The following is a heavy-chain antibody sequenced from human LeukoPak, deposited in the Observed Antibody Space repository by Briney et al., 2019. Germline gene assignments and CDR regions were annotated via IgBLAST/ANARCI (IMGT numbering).Heavy chain of an antibody. Sequence: GGSLRLSCIASGFSFSGHWMHWARQLPGKGLVWVSRISPTGSTTSYADSVKGRFTVSRDNAKNTLYLHVNNLRAEDTAVYYCARGPNSNWSGLDFWGQGTLLTVSS. CDR3: ARGPNSNWSGLDF. J-gene: IGHJ4*02. V-gene: IGHV3-74*01. CDR2: ISPTGSTT. CDR1: GFSFSGHW. D-gene: IGHD6-6*01.